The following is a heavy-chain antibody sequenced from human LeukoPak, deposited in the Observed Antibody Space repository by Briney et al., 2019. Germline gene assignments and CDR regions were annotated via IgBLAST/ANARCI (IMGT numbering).Heavy chain of an antibody. CDR3: ATPRYSYGLTAFDS. CDR1: GDRFTSYC. V-gene: IGHV5-51*01. D-gene: IGHD5-18*01. J-gene: IGHJ4*02. Sequence: SGESLKTPRKGSGDRFTSYCVGWVRQIPGKGPEWMGNIYPGDSDTRYSTSFQGQVATSADKSTRPAYLQWSSLKASATAMYCCATPRYSYGLTAFDSCGEGTLVTASS. CDR2: IYPGDSDT.